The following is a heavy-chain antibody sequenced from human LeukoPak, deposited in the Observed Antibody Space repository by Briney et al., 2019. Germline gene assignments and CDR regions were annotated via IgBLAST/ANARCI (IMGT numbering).Heavy chain of an antibody. D-gene: IGHD2-2*01. CDR3: ARYCSSTSCFFDAFDI. Sequence: SQTLSLTCTVSGGSISSGDYYWSWIRQPPGKGLEWIGYIYYSGSTYYHPSLKSRVTISVDTSKNQFSLKLSSVTAADTAVYYCARYCSSTSCFFDAFDIWGQGTAVTVSS. J-gene: IGHJ3*02. V-gene: IGHV4-30-4*08. CDR2: IYYSGST. CDR1: GGSISSGDYY.